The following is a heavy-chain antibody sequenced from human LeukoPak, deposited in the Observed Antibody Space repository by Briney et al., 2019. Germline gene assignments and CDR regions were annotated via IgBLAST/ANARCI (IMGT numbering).Heavy chain of an antibody. J-gene: IGHJ4*02. CDR2: TYYSSNWYK. CDR3: SRGWLQQGFDY. Sequence: SQTLSPTCAISGDSVSTNNAGWNWIRQSPSRGLEWLGRTYYSSNWYKDYAVSVISRITINPDTSKNQFSLQLNSVTPEDTAVYYCSRGWLQQGFDYWGQGTLVTVSS. V-gene: IGHV6-1*01. CDR1: GDSVSTNNAG. D-gene: IGHD5-24*01.